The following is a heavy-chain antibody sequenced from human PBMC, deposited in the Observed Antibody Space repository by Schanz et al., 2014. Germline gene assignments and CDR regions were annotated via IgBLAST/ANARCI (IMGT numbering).Heavy chain of an antibody. Sequence: QVHLVESGGGVVQPGRSLRLSCVASRFTFSSYDIHWIRQAPGKGLEWVALISHDGSYTSSSDSVKGRFTVSRDNSKNTAYLQMDSLRRDDTAVYYCAKGSTNTLDSCGQGSLVIVSS. CDR1: RFTFSSYD. V-gene: IGHV3-30*18. J-gene: IGHJ4*02. CDR3: AKGSTNTLDS. CDR2: ISHDGSYT.